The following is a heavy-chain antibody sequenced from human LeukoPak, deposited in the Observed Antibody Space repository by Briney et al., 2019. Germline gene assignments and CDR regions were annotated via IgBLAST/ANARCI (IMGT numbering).Heavy chain of an antibody. D-gene: IGHD3-10*01. V-gene: IGHV4-34*01. CDR1: GGSFSGYY. CDR2: INHSGST. J-gene: IGHJ5*02. CDR3: AKGRPTMVRGVILRFDP. Sequence: SETLSLTCAVYGGSFSGYYWSWIRQPPGKGLEWIGEINHSGSTNYNPSLKSRVTISVDTSKNQFSLKLSSVTAADTAVYYCAKGRPTMVRGVILRFDPWGQGTLVTVSS.